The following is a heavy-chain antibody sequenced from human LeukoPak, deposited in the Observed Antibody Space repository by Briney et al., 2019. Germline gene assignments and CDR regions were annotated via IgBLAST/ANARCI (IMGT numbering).Heavy chain of an antibody. CDR3: ARYYLREGEIDY. J-gene: IGHJ4*02. V-gene: IGHV3-33*01. CDR1: GFTFSSYG. Sequence: PGGSLRLSCAASGFTFSSYGMHWVRQAPGKGLEWVAVIWYDGSNKYYADSVKGRFTISRDNSKNTLYLQMNSLRAEDTAVYYCARYYLREGEIDYWGQGTLVTVSS. CDR2: IWYDGSNK. D-gene: IGHD3-10*01.